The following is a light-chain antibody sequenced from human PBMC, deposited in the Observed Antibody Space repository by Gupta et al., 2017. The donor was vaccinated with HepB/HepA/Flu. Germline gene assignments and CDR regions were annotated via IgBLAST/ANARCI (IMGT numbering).Light chain of an antibody. J-gene: IGKJ4*01. Sequence: DIQMTQSPSSLSASVGDRVTITFRASQSISSYLNCYQQKPGKAPKLLIYAASSLQSGVPSRFSGSGSGTDFTLTISSLQPEDFATYYCQQSYSTPSALTFGGGTKVEIK. CDR3: QQSYSTPSALT. CDR1: QSISSY. V-gene: IGKV1-39*01. CDR2: AAS.